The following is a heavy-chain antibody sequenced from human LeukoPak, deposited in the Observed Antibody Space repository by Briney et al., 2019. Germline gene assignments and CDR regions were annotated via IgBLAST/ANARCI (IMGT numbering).Heavy chain of an antibody. V-gene: IGHV4-61*02. J-gene: IGHJ6*03. CDR1: GGSSSSGSYY. Sequence: SETLSLTCTVSGGSSSSGSYYWSWIRQPAGKGLEWIGRIYTSGSTNYNPSLKSRVTISVDTSKNQFSLKLSSVTAADTAVYYCARLWFGEVPPLYYSYYMDVWGKGTTVTVSS. D-gene: IGHD3-10*01. CDR3: ARLWFGEVPPLYYSYYMDV. CDR2: IYTSGST.